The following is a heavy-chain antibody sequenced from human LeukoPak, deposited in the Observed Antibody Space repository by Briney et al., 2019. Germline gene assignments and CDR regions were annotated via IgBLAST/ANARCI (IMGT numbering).Heavy chain of an antibody. CDR3: VKERGRVRFLERPSFDD. Sequence: VGSHALSRSASRFTSCSFAMDWVRQAPGKGLEYVSAISRNGGSPYYADSVKGKFTISRDNSKNTLYLHMSSLRAEDTAVYYCVKERGRVRFLERPSFDDWGKGIPVTASS. D-gene: IGHD3-3*01. J-gene: IGHJ4*02. CDR1: RFTSCSFA. V-gene: IGHV3-64D*09. CDR2: ISRNGGSP.